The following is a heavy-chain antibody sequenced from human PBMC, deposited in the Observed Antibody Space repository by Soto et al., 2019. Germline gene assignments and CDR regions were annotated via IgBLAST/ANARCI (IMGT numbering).Heavy chain of an antibody. D-gene: IGHD1-1*01. CDR1: GFTFSTYG. CDR2: ISDDGVNK. J-gene: IGHJ4*02. CDR3: AKSVYNWNDCFFDY. V-gene: IGHV3-30*18. Sequence: QVQLVESGGGVVQPGRSLRLSCAASGFTFSTYGMHWVRQAPGKGLEWVAVISDDGVNKYYADSVKGRFTISRDTSKNTLYLHMDSLRAEDTAVYYCAKSVYNWNDCFFDYWGQGTLVTVSS.